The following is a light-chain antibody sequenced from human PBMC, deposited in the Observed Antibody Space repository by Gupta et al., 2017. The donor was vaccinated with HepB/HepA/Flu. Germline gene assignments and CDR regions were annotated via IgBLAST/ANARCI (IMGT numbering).Light chain of an antibody. Sequence: EIVLTQSPATLSLSPGERATLSCRASQSVSSYLAWYQQKPGQAPRLLIYDASNRATGIPARFSGSGSGTDFTLTISSLEPEDFAVYCCQQRSRTFGQGTKLEIK. CDR3: QQRSRT. CDR2: DAS. V-gene: IGKV3-11*01. CDR1: QSVSSY. J-gene: IGKJ2*01.